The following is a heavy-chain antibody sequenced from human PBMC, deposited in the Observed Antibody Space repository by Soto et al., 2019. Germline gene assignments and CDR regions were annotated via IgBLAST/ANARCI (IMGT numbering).Heavy chain of an antibody. CDR1: GGSISSEGSY. J-gene: IGHJ5*02. V-gene: IGHV4-31*03. CDR2: LFYSGST. D-gene: IGHD6-13*01. CDR3: ARGLAAAGLFGFGP. Sequence: SETLSLTCTVSGGSISSEGSYWSWIRQHPGKGLEWIGCLFYSGSTYYNPSLKSRASISVDPSKNQFSQKLNSVTAADTAVYYCARGLAAAGLFGFGPWGQGTLVTVSS.